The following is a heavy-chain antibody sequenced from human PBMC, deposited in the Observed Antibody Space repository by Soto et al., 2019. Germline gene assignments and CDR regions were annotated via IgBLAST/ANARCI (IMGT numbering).Heavy chain of an antibody. CDR3: AHVLPVTMIVEGYYFDY. D-gene: IGHD3-22*01. CDR2: INPDGSEK. Sequence: GGSLRLSCAASGFSFSNVWMTWVRQAPGKGLECLACINPDGSEKYYVGSVKGRFTVSRDNARNSLYLQMTNMDPVDTATYYCAHVLPVTMIVEGYYFDYWGQGTLVTVSS. CDR1: GFSFSNVW. V-gene: IGHV3-7*03. J-gene: IGHJ4*02.